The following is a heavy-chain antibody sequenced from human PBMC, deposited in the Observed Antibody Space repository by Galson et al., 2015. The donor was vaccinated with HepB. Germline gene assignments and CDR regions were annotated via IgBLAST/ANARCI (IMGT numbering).Heavy chain of an antibody. CDR1: GFTVSSNY. D-gene: IGHD3-22*01. J-gene: IGHJ4*02. CDR2: IYSGTST. Sequence: SLRLSCAASGFTVSSNYMSWVRQAPGKGLEWVSIIYSGTSTYYEDSVRGRFTISRHNFKNTLYLQMHSLSAEDTAVYYCARGPRYYYDRSGPGYFDYWGQGTLVTVSS. V-gene: IGHV3-53*04. CDR3: ARGPRYYYDRSGPGYFDY.